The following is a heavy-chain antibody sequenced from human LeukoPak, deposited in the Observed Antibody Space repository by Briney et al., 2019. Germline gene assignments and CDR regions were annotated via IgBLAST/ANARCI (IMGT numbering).Heavy chain of an antibody. J-gene: IGHJ5*02. D-gene: IGHD3-22*01. CDR1: GFTFSSYW. CDR3: ARDLGQYYDTSDNWFDP. V-gene: IGHV3-74*01. Sequence: GGSLRLSCAASGFTFSSYWMHWVRQAPGKGLVWVSRINSDRINTSYADSVKGRFTISRDNAKNTLNLQMNSLRAEDTAVYYCARDLGQYYDTSDNWFDPWGQGTLVTVSS. CDR2: INSDRINT.